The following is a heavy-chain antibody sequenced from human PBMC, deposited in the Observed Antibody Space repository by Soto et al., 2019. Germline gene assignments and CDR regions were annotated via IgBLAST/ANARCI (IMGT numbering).Heavy chain of an antibody. V-gene: IGHV3-73*01. CDR1: GFTFSDSA. Sequence: GGSLRLSCAASGFTFSDSAIHWVRQASGKGLEWVGRVRSQDNNYATDYAASLKGRFIISRDDSKNTAYLHMNSLRTDDTAVYFCVRGYFTNYNFWSARVHRDVWGQGTTVTVAS. CDR2: VRSQDNNYAT. D-gene: IGHD3-3*01. J-gene: IGHJ6*02. CDR3: VRGYFTNYNFWSARVHRDV.